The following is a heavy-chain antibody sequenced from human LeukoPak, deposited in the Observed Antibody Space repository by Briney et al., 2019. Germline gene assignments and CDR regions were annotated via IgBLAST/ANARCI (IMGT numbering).Heavy chain of an antibody. CDR3: ARRCIAVAGTTILYYYYYMDV. J-gene: IGHJ6*03. Sequence: VASVKVSCKVSGYTLTELSMHWVRQAPGKGLEWMGGFDPEDGETIYAQKFQGRVTMTEDTSTDTAYMELSSLRSEDTAVYYCARRCIAVAGTTILYYYYYMDVWGKGTTVTVSS. V-gene: IGHV1-24*01. CDR2: FDPEDGET. D-gene: IGHD6-19*01. CDR1: GYTLTELS.